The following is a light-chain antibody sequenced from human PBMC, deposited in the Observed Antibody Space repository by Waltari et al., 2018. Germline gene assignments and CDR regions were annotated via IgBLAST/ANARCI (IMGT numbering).Light chain of an antibody. CDR2: VNSDGSH. J-gene: IGLJ3*02. CDR3: QTGGFGSWV. CDR1: SGHSSYA. Sequence: QLLLTQSPSASASLGASVKLTCTLSSGHSSYAIAWHQQQPDKVPRYSMKVNSDGSHIKGHGFPVRFSVSSSVAGRYLTIASLQSEDEADYYCQTGGFGSWVFGGGTKLTVL. V-gene: IGLV4-69*01.